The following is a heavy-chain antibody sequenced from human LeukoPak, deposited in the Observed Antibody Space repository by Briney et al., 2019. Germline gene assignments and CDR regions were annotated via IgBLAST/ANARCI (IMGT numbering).Heavy chain of an antibody. CDR1: GFTFSSYS. CDR2: ISSSSSYI. CDR3: ARVYTITIFGPPHYMDV. J-gene: IGHJ6*03. D-gene: IGHD3-3*01. V-gene: IGHV3-21*01. Sequence: GGSLRLSCAASGFTFSSYSMNWVRQAPGKGLEWVSSISSSSSYIYYADSVKGRFTISRDNAKNSLYLQMNSLRAEDTAVYYCARVYTITIFGPPHYMDVWGKGTTVTVSS.